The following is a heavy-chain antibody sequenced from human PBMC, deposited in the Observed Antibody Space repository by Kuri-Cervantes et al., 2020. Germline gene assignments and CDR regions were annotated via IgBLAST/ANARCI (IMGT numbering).Heavy chain of an antibody. D-gene: IGHD3-3*01. J-gene: IGHJ4*02. CDR1: GGTFSSYA. V-gene: IGHV1-69*13. CDR3: ARSGITIFGVVTPFDY. CDR2: IIPIFGTA. Sequence: SVKVSCKASGGTFSSYAISWVRQAPGQGLEWMGGIIPIFGTANYAQKFQGRVTITADESTSTAYMELSSLRPDDTAVYYCARSGITIFGVVTPFDYWGQGTLVTVSS.